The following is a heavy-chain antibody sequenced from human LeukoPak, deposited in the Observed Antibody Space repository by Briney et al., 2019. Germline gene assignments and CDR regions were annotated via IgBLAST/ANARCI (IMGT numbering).Heavy chain of an antibody. CDR2: INHSGST. CDR1: GGSFSSYY. V-gene: IGHV4-34*01. CDR3: AFSSAYQQH. J-gene: IGHJ1*01. D-gene: IGHD3-22*01. Sequence: SETLSLTCAVYGGSFSSYYRIWIRQPPGKGLEWIGEINHSGSTDYNPSLKSRVTISVDTSKNQFSLKLSSVTAADTAVYYCAFSSAYQQHWGQGTLVTVSS.